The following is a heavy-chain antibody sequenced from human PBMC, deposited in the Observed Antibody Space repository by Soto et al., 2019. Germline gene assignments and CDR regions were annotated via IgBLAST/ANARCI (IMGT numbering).Heavy chain of an antibody. V-gene: IGHV1-69*06. CDR3: ARGVYGSGNYYTGPSAFAI. CDR1: GGTLSDHG. D-gene: IGHD3-10*01. J-gene: IGHJ3*02. CDR2: TIPVFNTA. Sequence: QVQLEQSGAEVKKPGSSVKISCKASGGTLSDHGVSWLRQAPGQGLEWVGGTIPVFNTAKYAPKFQGRVTIAADKSTNIAYMELGSLRSDDTAVYYCARGVYGSGNYYTGPSAFAIWGQGTLVIVSS.